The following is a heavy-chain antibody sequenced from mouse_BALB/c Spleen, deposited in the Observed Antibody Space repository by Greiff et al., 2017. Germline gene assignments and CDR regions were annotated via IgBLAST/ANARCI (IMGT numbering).Heavy chain of an antibody. Sequence: VKLMESGPGLVQPSQSLSITCTVSGFSLTSYGVHWVRQSPGKGLEWLGVIWSGGSTDYNAAFISRLSISKDNSKNQVFFKMNCLQANDTAIYYCASVRSWFAYWGQGTLVTVSA. V-gene: IGHV2-2*02. CDR1: GFSLTSYG. J-gene: IGHJ3*01. CDR3: ASVRSWFAY. CDR2: IWSGGST.